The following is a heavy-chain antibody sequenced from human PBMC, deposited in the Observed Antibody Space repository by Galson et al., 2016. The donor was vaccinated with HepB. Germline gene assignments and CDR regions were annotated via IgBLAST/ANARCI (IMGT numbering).Heavy chain of an antibody. J-gene: IGHJ4*02. CDR2: ISRGSDYI. CDR3: TTTIGSTIRQNVH. D-gene: IGHD5/OR15-5a*01. Sequence: SLRLSCAVSGFPFSYYSMNWVRQAPGKGLEWVTSISRGSDYIFYGDSLKGRFTVSRDNAKNSLYLRTDSLRVEDTAIYYCTTTIGSTIRQNVHWGQGILVTVSS. V-gene: IGHV3-21*01. CDR1: GFPFSYYS.